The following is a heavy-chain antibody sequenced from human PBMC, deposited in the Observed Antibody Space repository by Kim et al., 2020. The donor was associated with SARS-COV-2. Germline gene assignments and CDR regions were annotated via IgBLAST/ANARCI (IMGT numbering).Heavy chain of an antibody. CDR2: IRGSGDTT. J-gene: IGHJ6*02. CDR1: GFTFSSYV. D-gene: IGHD5-12*01. V-gene: IGHV3-23*01. Sequence: GGSLRLSCTGSGFTFSSYVMSWVRQAPGKGLEWVSGIRGSGDTTYYADSVKGRFTISRDNSKNTLYLQMNSLRAEDTALYYCAKDGGYSGYDLDGMDAWGQGTTVTVSS. CDR3: AKDGGYSGYDLDGMDA.